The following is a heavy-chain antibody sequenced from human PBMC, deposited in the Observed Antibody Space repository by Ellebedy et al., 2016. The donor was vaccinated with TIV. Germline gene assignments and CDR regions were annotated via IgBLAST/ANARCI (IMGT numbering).Heavy chain of an antibody. CDR3: TKAVGYFGYYFDY. D-gene: IGHD5-18*01. V-gene: IGHV3-23*01. CDR1: GFTYNSYA. J-gene: IGHJ4*02. Sequence: GESLKISCAASGFTYNSYAMSWVRQAPGKGLEWVSSISGSGGSTYYAVSVKGRFTISRDNSKNTLSLQMDSLRAEDTALYYCTKAVGYFGYYFDYWGQGTLVTVSS. CDR2: ISGSGGST.